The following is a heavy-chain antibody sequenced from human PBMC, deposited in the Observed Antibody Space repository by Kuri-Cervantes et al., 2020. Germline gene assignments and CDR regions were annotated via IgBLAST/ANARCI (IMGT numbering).Heavy chain of an antibody. CDR2: IYPGDSDT. V-gene: IGHV5-51*01. D-gene: IGHD5-24*01. CDR1: GYSFTSYW. Sequence: KVSCKGSGYSFTSYWIGWVPPPPGTPLEWMGTIYPGDSDTRYSPSFQGQVTISADKSVRTADLQWSSLKASDTAMYYCAQGDGYNSGWFWWGQGTLVTVSS. CDR3: AQGDGYNSGWFW. J-gene: IGHJ4*02.